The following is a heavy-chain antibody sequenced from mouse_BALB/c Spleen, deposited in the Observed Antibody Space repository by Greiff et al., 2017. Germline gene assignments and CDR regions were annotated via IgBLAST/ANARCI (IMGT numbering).Heavy chain of an antibody. J-gene: IGHJ4*01. V-gene: IGHV3-2*02. CDR3: SRFLDGYHPYPIDY. Sequence: VQLKESGPGLVKPSQSLSLTCTVTGYSITSDYAWNWIRQFPGNKLEWMGYISYSGSTSYNPSLKSRISITRDTSKNQFFLQFNSVTTEDTATYYCSRFLDGYHPYPIDYWGQGTSVTVSS. D-gene: IGHD2-3*01. CDR1: GYSITSDYA. CDR2: ISYSGST.